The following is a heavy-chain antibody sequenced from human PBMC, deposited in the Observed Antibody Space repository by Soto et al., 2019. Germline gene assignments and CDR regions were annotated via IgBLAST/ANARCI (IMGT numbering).Heavy chain of an antibody. CDR1: GDSMTKYY. CDR3: ARTVGAAYFFDF. V-gene: IGHV4-4*07. D-gene: IGHD1-26*01. Sequence: QVQLQESGPGLVKPSETLSLTCTVSGDSMTKYYWSWIRQPAGKGLEWIGRIYTSGSTNYNPSLRCRVTLSMDTSNHRFSLKLKAVTAADTAVYYCARTVGAAYFFDFWGQVALVTVSS. CDR2: IYTSGST. J-gene: IGHJ4*02.